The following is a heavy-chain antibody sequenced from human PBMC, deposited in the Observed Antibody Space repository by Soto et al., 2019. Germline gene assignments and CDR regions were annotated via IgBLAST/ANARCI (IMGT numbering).Heavy chain of an antibody. Sequence: GASVKVCCKASGYTFTGNYMHWVRQAPGQGLEWMGWINPNSGGTNYAQKFQGWVTMTRDTSISTAYMELSRLRSDDTAVYYCAREATPVYYYGMDVWGQGTTVTVSS. V-gene: IGHV1-2*04. CDR2: INPNSGGT. D-gene: IGHD5-12*01. CDR1: GYTFTGNY. CDR3: AREATPVYYYGMDV. J-gene: IGHJ6*02.